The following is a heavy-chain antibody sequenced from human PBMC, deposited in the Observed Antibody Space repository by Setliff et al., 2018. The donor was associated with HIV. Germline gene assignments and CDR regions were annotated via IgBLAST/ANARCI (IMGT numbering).Heavy chain of an antibody. CDR3: ARGGVYYYDSSGWSMDY. D-gene: IGHD3-22*01. CDR2: IIPVFGTT. V-gene: IGHV1-69*13. CDR1: GYTFNNYG. Sequence: GASVKVSCKASGYTFNNYGISWVRQAPGQGLEWMGWIIPVFGTTNYAQKFQGRVTITADESTSTAYMELSSLRSEDTAVYYCARGGVYYYDSSGWSMDYWGQGTLVTVSS. J-gene: IGHJ4*02.